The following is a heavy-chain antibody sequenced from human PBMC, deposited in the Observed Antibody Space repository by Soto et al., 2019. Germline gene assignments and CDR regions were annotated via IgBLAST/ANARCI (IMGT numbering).Heavy chain of an antibody. CDR1: GFTFSSYA. J-gene: IGHJ4*02. V-gene: IGHV3-23*01. CDR3: AKPRGYDYVWGSYRPFYY. Sequence: GGSLRLSCAASGFTFSSYAMSWVRQAPGKGLEWVSAISGSGGSTYYADSVKGRFTISRDNPKNTLYLQMNSLRAEDTAVYYCAKPRGYDYVWGSYRPFYYWGQGTLVTVSS. D-gene: IGHD3-16*02. CDR2: ISGSGGST.